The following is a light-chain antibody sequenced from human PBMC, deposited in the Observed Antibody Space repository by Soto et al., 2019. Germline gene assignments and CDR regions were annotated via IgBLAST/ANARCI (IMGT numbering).Light chain of an antibody. V-gene: IGKV1-27*01. CDR3: QKYSSVPV. CDR2: AAS. CDR1: QGIRNY. Sequence: DIQMTQSPTSLSASVGDRVTITCRASQGIRNYVAWYQQIPGKAPKLLIYAASTLQSGVPSRFSGSGSGTDCTLTLKGLQPEDVATYSCQKYSSVPVFGPGTKVEIK. J-gene: IGKJ3*01.